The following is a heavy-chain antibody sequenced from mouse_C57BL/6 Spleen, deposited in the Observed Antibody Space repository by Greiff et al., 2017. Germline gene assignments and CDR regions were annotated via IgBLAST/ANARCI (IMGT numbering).Heavy chain of an antibody. CDR2: IWWDDDK. J-gene: IGHJ4*01. CDR1: GFSLSTFGMG. V-gene: IGHV8-8*01. Sequence: QVTLKVCGPGILQPSQTLSLTCSFSGFSLSTFGMGVGWIRQPSGKGLEWLAHIWWDDDKYYNPALKSRLTISKDTSKNQVFLKIANVDAADTATYYCARIVPPPFYDAMDYWGQGTSVTVSS. CDR3: ARIVPPPFYDAMDY.